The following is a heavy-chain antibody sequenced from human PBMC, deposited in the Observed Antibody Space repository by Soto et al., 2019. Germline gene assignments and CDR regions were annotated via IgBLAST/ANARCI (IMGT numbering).Heavy chain of an antibody. CDR1: GGTFRSYV. Sequence: QVQLVQSGAEVKKPGSSVKVSCKASGGTFRSYVTSWVRQAPGQGLEWLGGIIPMYGTTYYAQTFQGRVTISADESTSTAFMELSSLISEDTAVYYCARIGTLDWIDDYWGQGTLVTVSS. CDR2: IIPMYGTT. D-gene: IGHD1-1*01. CDR3: ARIGTLDWIDDY. J-gene: IGHJ4*02. V-gene: IGHV1-69*12.